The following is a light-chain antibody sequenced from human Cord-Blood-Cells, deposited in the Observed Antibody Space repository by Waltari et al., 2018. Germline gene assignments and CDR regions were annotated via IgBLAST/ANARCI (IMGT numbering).Light chain of an antibody. CDR3: QQYGSSPLT. CDR1: QSVSSSY. J-gene: IGKJ4*01. CDR2: GAS. Sequence: EIVLTQSPGTLSLXPXXXXXLSCRASQSVSSSYLAWYQQKPGQAPRLLIYGASSRATGIPDRFSGSGSGTDFTLTISRLEPEDFAVYYCQQYGSSPLTFGGGTKVEIK. V-gene: IGKV3-20*01.